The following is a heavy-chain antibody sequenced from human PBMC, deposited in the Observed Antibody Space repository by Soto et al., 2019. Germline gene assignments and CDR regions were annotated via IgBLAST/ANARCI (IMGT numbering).Heavy chain of an antibody. CDR1: GFTFSSYA. D-gene: IGHD3-10*01. V-gene: IGHV3-64D*06. Sequence: PVGSLRLSCSASGFTFSSYAMHWVRQAPGKGLEYVSAISSNGGSTYYADSVKGRFTISRDNSKNTLHLQMSSLRAEDTAVYYCVKAYGSGSYYYFDYWGQGTLVTVSS. CDR3: VKAYGSGSYYYFDY. J-gene: IGHJ4*02. CDR2: ISSNGGST.